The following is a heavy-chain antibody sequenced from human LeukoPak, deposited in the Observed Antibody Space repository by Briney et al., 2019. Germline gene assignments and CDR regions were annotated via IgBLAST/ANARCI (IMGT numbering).Heavy chain of an antibody. V-gene: IGHV3-33*06. J-gene: IGHJ4*02. CDR3: AKDWEWLRSLYYFDY. Sequence: PGGSLRLSCAASGFTFSSYGMHWVRQAPGKGLEWVAVIWYDGSNKYYADSVKGRFTISRDNSKNTLYLQMNSLRAEDTAVYYCAKDWEWLRSLYYFDYWGQGTLVTVSS. CDR2: IWYDGSNK. D-gene: IGHD5-12*01. CDR1: GFTFSSYG.